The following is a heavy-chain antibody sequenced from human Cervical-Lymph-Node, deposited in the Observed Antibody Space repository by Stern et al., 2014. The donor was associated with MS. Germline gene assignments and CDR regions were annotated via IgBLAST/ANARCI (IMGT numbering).Heavy chain of an antibody. Sequence: QVQLQESGPGLVKPSQTLSLTCTVSGGSIGSGGYYLSWVRPHPGKGLGWIGNIYSRGSTYYTPSPKSRVTISIDMSENQFSLNLTSVTAADTAVYFCARVPLVTTTFDSWGQGTLVTVSS. CDR3: ARVPLVTTTFDS. V-gene: IGHV4-31*03. CDR2: IYSRGST. J-gene: IGHJ4*02. CDR1: GGSIGSGGYY. D-gene: IGHD5-12*01.